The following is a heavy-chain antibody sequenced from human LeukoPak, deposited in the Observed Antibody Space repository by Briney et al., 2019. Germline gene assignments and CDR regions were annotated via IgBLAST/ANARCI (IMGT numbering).Heavy chain of an antibody. D-gene: IGHD2-15*01. CDR1: GFTFSNAW. CDR2: ISYDGSNK. J-gene: IGHJ6*02. Sequence: PGGSLRLSCAASGFTFSNAWMSWVRQAPGKGLEWVAVISYDGSNKYYADSVKGRFTISRDNSKNTLYLQMNSLRAEDTAVYYCAKGGGYCSGGSCYPGGGAGSNYYGMDVWGQGTTVTVSS. V-gene: IGHV3-30*18. CDR3: AKGGGYCSGGSCYPGGGAGSNYYGMDV.